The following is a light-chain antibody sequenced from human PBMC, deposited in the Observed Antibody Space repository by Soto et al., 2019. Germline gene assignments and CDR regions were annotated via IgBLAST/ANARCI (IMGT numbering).Light chain of an antibody. J-gene: IGLJ2*01. CDR3: QTWGTGVQV. V-gene: IGLV4-69*01. CDR2: LNNDGSH. Sequence: QPVLTQSPSASASLGASVKLTCTLSSGHSSYAIAWHQMQPGKGPRYLMDLNNDGSHTKWDGIPDRFSGSSSGAERYLIISSLQSEDEADYYCQTWGTGVQVFGGGTKVTVL. CDR1: SGHSSYA.